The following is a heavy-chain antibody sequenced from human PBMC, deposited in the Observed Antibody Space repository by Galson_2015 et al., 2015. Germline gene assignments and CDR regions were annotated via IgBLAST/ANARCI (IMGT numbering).Heavy chain of an antibody. V-gene: IGHV1-8*01. D-gene: IGHD3-10*01. CDR2: MNPNSGNT. CDR3: ATFFGYYGSGSYYGSPNYYYGMDV. J-gene: IGHJ6*02. Sequence: SVKVSCKASGYTFTSYDINWVRQATGQGLEWMGWMNPNSGNTGYAQKFQGRVTMTRNTSISTAYMELSSLRSEDTAVYYCATFFGYYGSGSYYGSPNYYYGMDVWGQGTTVTVSS. CDR1: GYTFTSYD.